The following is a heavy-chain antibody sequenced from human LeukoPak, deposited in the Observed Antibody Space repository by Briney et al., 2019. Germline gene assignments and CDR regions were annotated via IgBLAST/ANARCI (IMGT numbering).Heavy chain of an antibody. V-gene: IGHV3-7*01. CDR1: GFTFSSYW. Sequence: GSLRLSCAASGFTFSSYWMSWVRQAPGKGLEWVANIKQDGSEKYYVNSVKDRFTISRDNAKNSLYLQMNSLRAEDTAVYYCARVGIVVVITYFDYWGQGTLVTVSS. CDR2: IKQDGSEK. CDR3: ARVGIVVVITYFDY. J-gene: IGHJ4*02. D-gene: IGHD3-22*01.